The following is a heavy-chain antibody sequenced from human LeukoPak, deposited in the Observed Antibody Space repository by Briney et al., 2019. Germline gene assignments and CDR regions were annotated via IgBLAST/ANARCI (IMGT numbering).Heavy chain of an antibody. V-gene: IGHV1-18*01. CDR2: ISAYNGNT. Sequence: ASVKVSCKTSGYTFTSYGISWVRQAPGQGLEWMGWISAYNGNTNYAQKVQGRVTMTTDTSTSTAYMELRSLRSDDTAVYYCARDMGDSSSSRFDYWGQGTLVTVSS. D-gene: IGHD6-6*01. CDR1: GYTFTSYG. CDR3: ARDMGDSSSSRFDY. J-gene: IGHJ4*02.